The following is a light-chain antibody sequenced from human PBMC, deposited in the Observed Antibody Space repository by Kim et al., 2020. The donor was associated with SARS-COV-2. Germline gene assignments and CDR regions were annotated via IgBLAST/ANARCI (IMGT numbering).Light chain of an antibody. Sequence: GPRVTLSCSGSRSNIGSNAVNWYQQLPGTAPKLLIYSNDYRPSGVPDRFAGSKSGTSASLAISGLQSEDEADYYCAAWDNSLNGVIFGGGTQLTVL. V-gene: IGLV1-44*01. CDR3: AAWDNSLNGVI. J-gene: IGLJ2*01. CDR2: SND. CDR1: RSNIGSNA.